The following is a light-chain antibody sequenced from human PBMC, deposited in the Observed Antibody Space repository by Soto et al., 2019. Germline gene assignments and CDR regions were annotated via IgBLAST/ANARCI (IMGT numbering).Light chain of an antibody. V-gene: IGLV1-47*01. CDR1: SSNIGSNF. J-gene: IGLJ3*02. CDR2: RNI. CDR3: AAWDDSGGGGV. Sequence: QSAVTQTPSASGTPGQRVTISCSGSSSNIGSNFVYWYQHLPGTAPKLLIYRNILRDSGVPDRFSASKSGTSASLAIGGLRSERGGNYYCAAWDDSGGGGVFGGGTKLTVL.